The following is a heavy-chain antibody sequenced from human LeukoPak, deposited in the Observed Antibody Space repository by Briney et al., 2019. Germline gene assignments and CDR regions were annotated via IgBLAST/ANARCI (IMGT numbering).Heavy chain of an antibody. CDR2: IYTSGST. Sequence: PSETLSLTCTVSGGSISSGSYYWSWIRQPAGKGLEWIGRIYTSGSTNYNPSLKSRVTISVDTSKNQFSLKLSSVTAADTAVYYCASANYYYDSSGYYSRRSNAFDIWGQGTMVTVSS. V-gene: IGHV4-61*02. CDR1: GGSISSGSYY. CDR3: ASANYYYDSSGYYSRRSNAFDI. J-gene: IGHJ3*02. D-gene: IGHD3-22*01.